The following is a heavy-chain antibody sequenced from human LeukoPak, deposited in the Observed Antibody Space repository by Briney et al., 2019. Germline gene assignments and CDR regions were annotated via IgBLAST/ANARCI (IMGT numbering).Heavy chain of an antibody. CDR3: ARDAKWELLPHAFGV. CDR1: GYTFNSYG. V-gene: IGHV1-18*01. CDR2: ISAYSVNT. D-gene: IGHD1-26*01. J-gene: IGHJ3*01. Sequence: ASVTVSCKASGYTFNSYGITWVRQAPGQGLEWMGWISAYSVNTRYLQKFQGRVNMTTDTSTSTAYMELRSLRSDDTAMYYCARDAKWELLPHAFGVWGQGTMVTVSS.